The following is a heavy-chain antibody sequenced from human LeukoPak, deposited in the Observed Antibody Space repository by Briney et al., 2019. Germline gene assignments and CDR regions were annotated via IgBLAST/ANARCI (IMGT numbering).Heavy chain of an antibody. CDR2: ITSISGYV. J-gene: IGHJ4*02. CDR3: VQDSYAISSSGSTFAS. V-gene: IGHV3-9*03. Sequence: GGSLRPSCTVSGFIFEDYAMHWVRQVPGKGLEWVSSITSISGYVAYADSVKGRFSISRDNAKNSLYLQMNSLRTEDMAVYYCVQDSYAISSSGSTFASWGQGTLVTVSS. CDR1: GFIFEDYA. D-gene: IGHD2-2*01.